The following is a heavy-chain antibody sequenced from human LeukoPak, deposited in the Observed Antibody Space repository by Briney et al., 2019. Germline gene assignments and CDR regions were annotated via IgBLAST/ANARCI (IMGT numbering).Heavy chain of an antibody. CDR1: GCTFSGYY. CDR2: SNPNSGDT. D-gene: IGHD1-14*01. Sequence: GASVKVSCKASGCTFSGYYMHWVRHAPGQGLEWLGWSNPNSGDTHYAQKFQGRVTMTRDTSINTSYMELSSLRSEDTAVYYCARDGGHHGNQPVWGQGTLVTVSS. J-gene: IGHJ4*02. CDR3: ARDGGHHGNQPV. V-gene: IGHV1-2*02.